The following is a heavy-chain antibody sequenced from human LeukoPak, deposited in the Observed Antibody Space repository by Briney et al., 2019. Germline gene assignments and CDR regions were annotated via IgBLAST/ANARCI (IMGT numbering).Heavy chain of an antibody. CDR2: IWYDGSNK. CDR1: GFTFSSSW. CDR3: AREGRIAVAGPDY. Sequence: GGSLRLSCAASGFTFSSSWMHWVRQAPGKGLEWVAVIWYDGSNKYYADSVKGRFTISRDNSKNTLYLQMNSLRAEDTAVYYCAREGRIAVAGPDYWGQGTLVTVSS. D-gene: IGHD6-19*01. J-gene: IGHJ4*02. V-gene: IGHV3-33*08.